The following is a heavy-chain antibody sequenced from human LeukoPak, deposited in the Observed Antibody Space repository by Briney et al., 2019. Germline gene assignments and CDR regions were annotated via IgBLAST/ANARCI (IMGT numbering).Heavy chain of an antibody. V-gene: IGHV4-34*01. CDR3: ARQGRGYGGTFDY. CDR2: INHSGST. CDR1: GGSFSGYY. D-gene: IGHD3-16*01. J-gene: IGHJ4*02. Sequence: SETLSLTCAVYGGSFSGYYWSWIRQPPGKGLGWIGEINHSGSTNYNPSLKSRVTISVDTSKNQFSLKLSSVTAADTAVYYCARQGRGYGGTFDYWGQGTLVTVSS.